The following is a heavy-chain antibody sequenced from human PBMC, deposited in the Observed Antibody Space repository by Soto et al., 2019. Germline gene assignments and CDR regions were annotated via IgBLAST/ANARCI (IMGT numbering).Heavy chain of an antibody. CDR1: GLTFSRYA. CDR3: AKAVGEYLYFFNN. CDR2: IDTGGHHT. D-gene: IGHD3-10*01. Sequence: EVQVLESGGGLIQPGGSLRLSCAFSGLTFSRYAASWVRQAPGQGLEWVSGIDTGGHHTYYADSVKGRFTVSRDNSNNTLFLQMNNLRAEDTAVYYCAKAVGEYLYFFNNWGQGILVTVSS. J-gene: IGHJ4*02. V-gene: IGHV3-23*01.